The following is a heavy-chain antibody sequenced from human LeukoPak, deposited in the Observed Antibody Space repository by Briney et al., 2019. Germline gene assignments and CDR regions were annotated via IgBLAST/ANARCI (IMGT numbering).Heavy chain of an antibody. J-gene: IGHJ6*02. CDR2: ISYDGSNK. CDR3: AKDLVVVPAARGPYYYGMDV. CDR1: GFTFSSYG. V-gene: IGHV3-30*18. Sequence: PGRSLRLPCAASGFTFSSYGMHWVRQAPGKGLEWVAVISYDGSNKYYADSVKGRFTISRDNSKNTLYLQMNSLRAEDTAVYYCAKDLVVVPAARGPYYYGMDVWGQGTTVTVSS. D-gene: IGHD2-2*01.